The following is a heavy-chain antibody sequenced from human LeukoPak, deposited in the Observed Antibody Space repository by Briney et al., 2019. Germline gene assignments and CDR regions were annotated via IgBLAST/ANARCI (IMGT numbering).Heavy chain of an antibody. V-gene: IGHV4-39*01. D-gene: IGHD6-13*01. CDR2: THYNGST. CDR1: GGSISSRSYY. J-gene: IGHJ6*02. CDR3: ARLGAAPGPPHYFYYGMDV. Sequence: SETLSLTCSVSGGSISSRSYYWGWVRQPPGKGLEWLGSTHYNGSTYYNPSLRSRVSISGDTSKNQVSLRVNSVTAADTAVYYCARLGAAPGPPHYFYYGMDVWGQGTTVTVS.